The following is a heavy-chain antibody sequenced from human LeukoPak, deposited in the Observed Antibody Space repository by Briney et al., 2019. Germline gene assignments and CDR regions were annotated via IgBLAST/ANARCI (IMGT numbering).Heavy chain of an antibody. V-gene: IGHV4-34*01. CDR1: GGSFSGYY. Sequence: PETLSLTCAVYGGSFSGYYWSWIRQPPGKGLEWIGEINHSGSTNYNPSLKSRVTISVDTSKNQFSLKLSSVTAADTAVYYCARVGPPRDYWGQGTLVTVSS. CDR2: INHSGST. CDR3: ARVGPPRDY. J-gene: IGHJ4*02.